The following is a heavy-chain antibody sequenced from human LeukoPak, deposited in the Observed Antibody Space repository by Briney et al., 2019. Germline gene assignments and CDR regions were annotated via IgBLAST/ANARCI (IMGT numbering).Heavy chain of an antibody. CDR2: ISGSGGST. D-gene: IGHD2-21*01. Sequence: GGSLRLSCAASGFTFSSYAMSWVRQAPGKGLEWVSAISGSGGSTYYADSVKGRFTISRDNPKNTLFLQMNSLRAEDTAVYFCAKRGVVIRVILVGFHREAYYFDSWGQGALVTVSS. V-gene: IGHV3-23*01. CDR1: GFTFSSYA. J-gene: IGHJ4*02. CDR3: AKRGVVIRVILVGFHREAYYFDS.